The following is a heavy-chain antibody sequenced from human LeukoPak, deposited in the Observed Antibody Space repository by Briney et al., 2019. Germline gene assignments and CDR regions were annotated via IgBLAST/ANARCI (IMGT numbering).Heavy chain of an antibody. J-gene: IGHJ4*02. CDR3: ASGNYDSSGYYWY. D-gene: IGHD3-22*01. V-gene: IGHV1-2*02. Sequence: ASVKVSCKASGYTFTGYYMHWVRQAPGQGLEWMGWINPNSGGTNYAQKFQGRVTMTRDTSISTAYMELSRLRSEDTAVYYCASGNYDSSGYYWYWGQGTLVTVSS. CDR2: INPNSGGT. CDR1: GYTFTGYY.